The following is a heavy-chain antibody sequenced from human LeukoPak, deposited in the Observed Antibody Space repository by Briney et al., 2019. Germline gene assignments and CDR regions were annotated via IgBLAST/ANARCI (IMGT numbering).Heavy chain of an antibody. Sequence: PGGSLRLSCAASGFTFSSYAMSWVRQAPGKGLKWVSAISGSGGSTYYADSVKGRFTISRDNSKNTLYLQMNSLRAEDTAVYYCAKGPLATVVIPDAFDIWGQGTMVTVSS. D-gene: IGHD4-23*01. J-gene: IGHJ3*02. CDR1: GFTFSSYA. V-gene: IGHV3-23*01. CDR2: ISGSGGST. CDR3: AKGPLATVVIPDAFDI.